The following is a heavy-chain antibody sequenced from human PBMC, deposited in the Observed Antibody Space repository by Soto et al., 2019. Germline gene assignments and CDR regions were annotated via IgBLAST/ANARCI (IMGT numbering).Heavy chain of an antibody. V-gene: IGHV3-23*01. Sequence: GGSLRLSCAASGFTFGIYAMTWVRQAPGEGLEWVSTISGSGGGTYYADSVKGRLTISRDNSKNTLYLEMNSLRVEDTAIYYCGKDSMHCSGLSCYVVDYYYVIDVWGQGSSVTGSS. D-gene: IGHD2-15*01. CDR3: GKDSMHCSGLSCYVVDYYYVIDV. CDR2: ISGSGGGT. J-gene: IGHJ6*02. CDR1: GFTFGIYA.